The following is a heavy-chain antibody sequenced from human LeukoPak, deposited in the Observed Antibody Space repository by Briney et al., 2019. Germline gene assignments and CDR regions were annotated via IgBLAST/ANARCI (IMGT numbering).Heavy chain of an antibody. V-gene: IGHV3-48*02. J-gene: IGHJ3*02. CDR2: ISAGSSTT. D-gene: IGHD4-17*01. CDR1: GFTFSTYS. Sequence: GGSLRLSCAASGFTFSTYSMNWVRQAPGKGLEWVSYISAGSSTTYYADSVKGRFTTSRDNAKNSLYLQMNSLRDEDTAVYYCARVRGLFGAYAVLDAFDMWGQGTMVIVSS. CDR3: ARVRGLFGAYAVLDAFDM.